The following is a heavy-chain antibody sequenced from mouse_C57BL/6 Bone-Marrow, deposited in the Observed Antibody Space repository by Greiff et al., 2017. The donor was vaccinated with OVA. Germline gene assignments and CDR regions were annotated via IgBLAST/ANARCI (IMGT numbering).Heavy chain of an antibody. CDR2: INPNNGGT. D-gene: IGHD1-1*01. CDR1: GYTLTDYY. CDR3: ATYYYGSSLYFDY. V-gene: IGHV1-26*01. Sequence: EVQLQQSGPELVKPGASVKISCKASGYTLTDYYMNWVKQSHGKSLEWIGDINPNNGGTSYNQKFKGKATLTVDKSSSTAYMELRSLTSEDSAVYYCATYYYGSSLYFDYWGQGTTLTVSS. J-gene: IGHJ2*01.